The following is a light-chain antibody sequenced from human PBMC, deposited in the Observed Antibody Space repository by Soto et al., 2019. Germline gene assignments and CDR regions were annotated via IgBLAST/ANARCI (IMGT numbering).Light chain of an antibody. V-gene: IGKV1-5*03. Sequence: DIQMTQSPSTLSASVGDSVTITCRASQTISIWLAWYQQKPGKAPKLLISKASDLGSGVPSTFSGSASGTEFTLTISSLQPDDFATYYCLQYNSYPWTFGQGTKVEI. CDR1: QTISIW. J-gene: IGKJ1*01. CDR3: LQYNSYPWT. CDR2: KAS.